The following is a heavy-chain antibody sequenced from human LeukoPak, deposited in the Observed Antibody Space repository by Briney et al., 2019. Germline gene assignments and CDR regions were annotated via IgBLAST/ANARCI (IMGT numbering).Heavy chain of an antibody. Sequence: SETLSLTCAVYGGSFSGYYWSWIRQPPGKGLEWIGEINHSGSTNYNPSLKSRVTISVDTSKNQFSLKLSSVTAADTAVYYCARAGDCSSTSCYGPFDYWGQGTLVTVSS. V-gene: IGHV4-34*09. CDR1: GGSFSGYY. J-gene: IGHJ4*02. D-gene: IGHD2-2*01. CDR3: ARAGDCSSTSCYGPFDY. CDR2: INHSGST.